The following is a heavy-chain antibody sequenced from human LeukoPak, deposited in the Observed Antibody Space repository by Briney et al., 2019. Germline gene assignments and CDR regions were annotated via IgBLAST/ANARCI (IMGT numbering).Heavy chain of an antibody. J-gene: IGHJ4*02. CDR2: ISGSGGST. CDR3: AKGRDGGY. V-gene: IGHV3-23*01. CDR1: GFTFSIYA. Sequence: PGGSLRLSCAASGFTFSIYAMSWVRQAPGKGLEWVSGISGSGGSTYYADSVKGRFTISRDNAKNTLYMQMSSLRAEDTAVHYCAKGRDGGYWGQGTLVTVSS. D-gene: IGHD3-10*01.